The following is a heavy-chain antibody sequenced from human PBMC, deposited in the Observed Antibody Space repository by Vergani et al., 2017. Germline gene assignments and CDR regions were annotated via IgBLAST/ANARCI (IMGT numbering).Heavy chain of an antibody. CDR3: ARRRGISLAVWGMEV. CDR2: INQSGST. CDR1: GGSFSGYY. V-gene: IGHV4-34*01. J-gene: IGHJ6*02. Sequence: QVQLQQWGAGLLKPSETLSLTCAVYGGSFSGYYWSWIRQPPGKGLEWIGEINQSGSTNYNPSLKSRVTISVDTSKNQFSLKLSSVTAADTAVYYCARRRGISLAVWGMEVWGQGTTVTVSS. D-gene: IGHD2-15*01.